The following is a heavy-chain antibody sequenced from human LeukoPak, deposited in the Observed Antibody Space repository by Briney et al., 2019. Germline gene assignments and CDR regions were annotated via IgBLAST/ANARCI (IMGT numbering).Heavy chain of an antibody. CDR3: ARVAGIAVAGASYYFDY. CDR2: ISSSSSTI. J-gene: IGHJ4*02. D-gene: IGHD6-19*01. CDR1: GFTVSSYS. V-gene: IGHV3-48*01. Sequence: PGGSLRLSCAASGFTVSSYSMNWVRQAPGKGLEWVSYISSSSSTIYYADSVKGRFTISRDNAKNSLYLQMNSLRAEDTAVYYCARVAGIAVAGASYYFDYWGQGTLVTVSS.